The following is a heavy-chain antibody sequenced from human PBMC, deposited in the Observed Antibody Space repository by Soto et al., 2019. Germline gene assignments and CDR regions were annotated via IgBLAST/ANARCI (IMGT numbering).Heavy chain of an antibody. CDR1: GADISTYS. V-gene: IGHV4-4*07. J-gene: IGHJ6*02. CDR2: IYTSASI. D-gene: IGHD6-19*01. CDR3: ARDREAGYNFYYGMDV. Sequence: SETLALTCGVSGADISTYSCTFIRHPSFKGLEWIGRIYTSASINYNPSLKGRVTLSVDTSTNQVSLRLASVTAADTAIYYCARDREAGYNFYYGMDVWGQGTTVTVSS.